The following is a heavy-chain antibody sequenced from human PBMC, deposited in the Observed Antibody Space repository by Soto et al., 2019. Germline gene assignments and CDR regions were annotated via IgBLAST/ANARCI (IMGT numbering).Heavy chain of an antibody. D-gene: IGHD4-4*01. J-gene: IGHJ4*02. V-gene: IGHV3-74*01. CDR2: INSDGSST. CDR1: GFTLSSYW. CDR3: ARGRENYSYFDY. Sequence: EVHLVESGGGLVQPGGSLRLSCAVSGFTLSSYWMHWVRQAPGEVLVWVSRINSDGSSTIYADSVKGRFTISRETAKLTVSLQMTILRATDPAIFDCARGRENYSYFDYWGQGILVTVSS.